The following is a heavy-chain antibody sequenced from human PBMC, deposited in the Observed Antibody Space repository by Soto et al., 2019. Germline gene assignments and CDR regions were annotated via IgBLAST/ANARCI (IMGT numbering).Heavy chain of an antibody. CDR3: ARGRLLISD. V-gene: IGHV3-66*01. Sequence: EVQLVESGGGLVQPGGSLRLSCAASGFTVSSDYMTWVRQAPGKGLEWVSIIYSGVNTSYADSVKGRFTISRDTAMHTLYLQMNSLRAEDTAVYFCARGRLLISDWGQGALVTVSS. J-gene: IGHJ4*02. CDR2: IYSGVNT. D-gene: IGHD1-26*01. CDR1: GFTVSSDY.